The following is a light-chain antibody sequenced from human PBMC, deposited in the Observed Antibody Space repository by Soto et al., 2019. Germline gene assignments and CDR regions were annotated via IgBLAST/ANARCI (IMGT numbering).Light chain of an antibody. CDR2: AAS. J-gene: IGKJ1*01. CDR3: LQHSTYPLT. V-gene: IGKV1-17*01. CDR1: QGIRND. Sequence: DIQMTQFPSSLSASVGDRVTITCRASQGIRNDLAWYQQKPGKAPKRLIYAASSLQSGVPSRFSGSGCGTEFTLAISSLQPEDFATFYCLQHSTYPLTFGQGTKVEIK.